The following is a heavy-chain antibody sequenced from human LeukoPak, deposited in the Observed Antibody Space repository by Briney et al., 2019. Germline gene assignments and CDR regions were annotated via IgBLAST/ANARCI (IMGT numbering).Heavy chain of an antibody. V-gene: IGHV4-39*01. J-gene: IGHJ4*02. CDR1: GDSLSSHSYF. Sequence: PSETLSLTCTVSGDSLSSHSYFWGWIRQPPGKGLEWIGSFYYSGNTYYNPSLKSRVTISGDTSKRQFSLKLSSVTAADTAVYYCARLLGGSFYFDYWGQGALVTVSS. D-gene: IGHD1-26*01. CDR2: FYYSGNT. CDR3: ARLLGGSFYFDY.